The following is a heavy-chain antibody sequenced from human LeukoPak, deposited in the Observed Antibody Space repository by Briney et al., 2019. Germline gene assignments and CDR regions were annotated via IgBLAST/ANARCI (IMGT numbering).Heavy chain of an antibody. V-gene: IGHV3-7*01. CDR2: IKQDGSEK. J-gene: IGHJ6*03. CDR1: GFTFSSYW. Sequence: PGGSLRLSCAASGFTFSSYWMSWVRQAPGKGLEWVANIKQDGSEKYYVDSVKGRFTISRDNAKNSLYLQMNSLRAEDTAVYYCARYYDFWSGLYMDVWGKGTTVTVSS. CDR3: ARYYDFWSGLYMDV. D-gene: IGHD3-3*01.